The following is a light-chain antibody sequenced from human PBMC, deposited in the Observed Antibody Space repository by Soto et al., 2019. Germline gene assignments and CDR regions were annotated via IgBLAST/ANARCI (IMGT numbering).Light chain of an antibody. Sequence: QSALTQPASVSGSPGQSITISCTGSSSDVGGHNHVSWYQQHPGKAPKLIIYEVGNRPSWVSNRFSGSKSGNTASLTISGFQAEDEADYYCNSYTSSSTHVFGTGTKLTVL. J-gene: IGLJ1*01. CDR3: NSYTSSSTHV. CDR2: EVG. CDR1: SSDVGGHNH. V-gene: IGLV2-14*01.